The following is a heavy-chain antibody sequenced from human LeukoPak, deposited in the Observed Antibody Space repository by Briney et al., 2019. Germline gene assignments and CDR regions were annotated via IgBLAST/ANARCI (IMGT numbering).Heavy chain of an antibody. CDR1: GGSISSGGYY. CDR2: IYYSGST. Sequence: PSETLSLTCTVSGGSISSGGYYWSWIRQHPGTGLEWIGYIYYSGSTYYDPSLKSRVTISVDTSKNQFSLRLSSVTAADTAVYYCARTIYYHISGYPVAFDYWGQGTLVTVSS. D-gene: IGHD3-22*01. CDR3: ARTIYYHISGYPVAFDY. V-gene: IGHV4-31*03. J-gene: IGHJ4*02.